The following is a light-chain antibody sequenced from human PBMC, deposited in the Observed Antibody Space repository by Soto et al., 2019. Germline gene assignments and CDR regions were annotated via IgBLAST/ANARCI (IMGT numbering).Light chain of an antibody. CDR2: GAS. CDR1: QSVSSN. V-gene: IGKV3-15*01. Sequence: EIVMTQSPATLSVSPGERATLSCRASQSVSSNLAWYQQKPGQAPRLLIYGASTRATGTPARFSGSGSGTDFTLTISSLQSEDFATYYCQQTYSTPQTFGQGTKVDIK. J-gene: IGKJ1*01. CDR3: QQTYSTPQT.